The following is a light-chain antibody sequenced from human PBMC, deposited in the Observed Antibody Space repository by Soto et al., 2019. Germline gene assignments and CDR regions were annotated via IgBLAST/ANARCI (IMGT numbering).Light chain of an antibody. V-gene: IGLV2-8*01. CDR2: HVS. CDR3: SSYTTSTSFIL. Sequence: QSALTQPPSASGSPGQSVTISCTGAGTDVGQYNYVSWYQQHPGKAPKLLIHHVSRRPSGVPARFSGSKSGNTASLTVSGLQTEDEADYYCSSYTTSTSFILFGGGTKLTVL. CDR1: GTDVGQYNY. J-gene: IGLJ2*01.